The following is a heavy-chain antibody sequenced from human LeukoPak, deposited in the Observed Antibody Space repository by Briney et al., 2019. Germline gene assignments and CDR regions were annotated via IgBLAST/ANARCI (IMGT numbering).Heavy chain of an antibody. CDR3: ARVGYGYDILTGYSSDY. V-gene: IGHV3-30*03. CDR1: GFTFSSYG. Sequence: GGSLRLPCAASGFTFSSYGMHWVRQAPGKGLEWVAVMSYDGSNKYYADSVKGRFTISRDNSKNTLYLQMNSLRAEDTAVYYCARVGYGYDILTGYSSDYWGQGTLVTVSS. CDR2: MSYDGSNK. J-gene: IGHJ4*02. D-gene: IGHD3-9*01.